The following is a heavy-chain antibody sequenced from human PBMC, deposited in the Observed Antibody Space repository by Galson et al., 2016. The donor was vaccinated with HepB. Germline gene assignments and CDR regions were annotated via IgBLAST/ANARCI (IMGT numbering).Heavy chain of an antibody. Sequence: TLSLTCAVSGASVNSSNWWTWVRQAPGTGLEWIGEIYHTGTSNNNPSLLSRFTMSIDSSRNHFSLNLNPVTAADTAVYYCARASIVPGARMVFDSWGQGILVTVSS. D-gene: IGHD2-2*01. V-gene: IGHV4-4*02. CDR1: GASVNSSNW. CDR3: ARASIVPGARMVFDS. J-gene: IGHJ5*01. CDR2: IYHTGTS.